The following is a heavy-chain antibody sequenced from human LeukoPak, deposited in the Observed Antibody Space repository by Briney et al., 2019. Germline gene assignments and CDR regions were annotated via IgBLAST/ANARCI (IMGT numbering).Heavy chain of an antibody. J-gene: IGHJ3*02. CDR1: GYIFTAYY. Sequence: ASVKVSCKASGYIFTAYYIHWVRQAPGQGLEWVGWINPNSGGTIYAQKFQGRVTMTRDTSTSTAYMELRSLRSDDTAVYYCARDSGYSYGPYYYDSSVYPDAFDIWGQGTMDTVSS. D-gene: IGHD3-22*01. CDR3: ARDSGYSYGPYYYDSSVYPDAFDI. CDR2: INPNSGGT. V-gene: IGHV1-2*02.